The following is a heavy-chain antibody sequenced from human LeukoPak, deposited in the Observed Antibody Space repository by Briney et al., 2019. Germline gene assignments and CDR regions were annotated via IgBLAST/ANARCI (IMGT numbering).Heavy chain of an antibody. J-gene: IGHJ4*02. CDR1: GGSFSGYY. Sequence: SETLSLTCAAYGGSFSGYYWSWIRQPPGKGLEWIGEINHSGSTNYNPSLKSRVTISVDTSKNQFSLKLSSVTAADTAVYYCARGRYSSDVDYWGQGTLVTVSS. CDR3: ARGRYSSDVDY. D-gene: IGHD6-19*01. V-gene: IGHV4-34*01. CDR2: INHSGST.